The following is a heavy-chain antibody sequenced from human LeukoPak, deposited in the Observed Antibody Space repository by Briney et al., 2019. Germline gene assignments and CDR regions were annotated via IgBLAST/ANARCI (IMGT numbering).Heavy chain of an antibody. J-gene: IGHJ4*02. CDR2: IHSSGRT. D-gene: IGHD3-22*01. CDR3: ARGRNYYESSGFYYYFDY. Sequence: SETLSLTCAVSDGSFRGYYWDWIRQPPGKGLEWAGEIHSSGRTNYNPSLKSRLTLSVDTPKYQFSLKLSSVTAADTAVYYCARGRNYYESSGFYYYFDYWGQGTLVTVAS. CDR1: DGSFRGYY. V-gene: IGHV4-34*01.